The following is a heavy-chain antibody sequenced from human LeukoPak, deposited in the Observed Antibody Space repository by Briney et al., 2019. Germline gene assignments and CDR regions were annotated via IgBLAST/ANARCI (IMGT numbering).Heavy chain of an antibody. CDR3: ARGGHSDYFDAFDI. V-gene: IGHV3-21*01. CDR2: ISSSSSYI. J-gene: IGHJ3*02. D-gene: IGHD4-11*01. CDR1: GFTFSSYG. Sequence: GGSLRLSCAASGFTFSSYGMNWVRQAPGKGLEWVSSISSSSSYIYYADSVKGRFTISRDNAKNSLYLQMNSLRAEDTAVYYCARGGHSDYFDAFDIWGQGTMVTVSS.